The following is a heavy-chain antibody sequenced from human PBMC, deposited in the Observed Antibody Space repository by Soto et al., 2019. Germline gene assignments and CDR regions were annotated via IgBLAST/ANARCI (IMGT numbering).Heavy chain of an antibody. CDR1: GASISRGGYY. J-gene: IGHJ6*03. V-gene: IGHV4-31*03. Sequence: QVQLQESGPGLVRPSQTLSLTCTVSGASISRGGYYWNWIRQHPGKGLEWIGSIYYNGSTYYNPSLKSRLTIXXXXXXXXXXXXXXXXXXXXXXXXXXXRDKETMVRRLYRGENRYYYFYFMDVWGIGTTXTVSS. D-gene: IGHD3-10*01. CDR3: XXRDKETMVRRLYRGENRYYYFYFMDV. CDR2: IYYNGST.